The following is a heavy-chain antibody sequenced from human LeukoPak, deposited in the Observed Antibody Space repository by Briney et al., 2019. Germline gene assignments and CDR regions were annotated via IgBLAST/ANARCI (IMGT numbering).Heavy chain of an antibody. CDR2: INHSGST. Sequence: SETLSLTCAVYGGSFSGYYWSWIRQPPGKGLEWIGEINHSGSTNYNPSLKSRVTISVDTSKNQFSLKLSSVTAADTAVYYCARGLLRYFDPARWGDIWGQGTMVTVSS. CDR1: GGSFSGYY. CDR3: ARGLLRYFDPARWGDI. D-gene: IGHD3-9*01. J-gene: IGHJ3*02. V-gene: IGHV4-34*01.